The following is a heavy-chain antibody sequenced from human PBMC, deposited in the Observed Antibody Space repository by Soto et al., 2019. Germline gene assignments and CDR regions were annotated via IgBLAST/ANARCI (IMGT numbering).Heavy chain of an antibody. V-gene: IGHV3-48*04. CDR2: ISSSSSSI. CDR3: ARQITPGYFDH. CDR1: GFTFSSYS. Sequence: XXSLRLSCAASGFTFSSYSMHWVRQAPGKGLEWVSYISSSSSSIYYADSVKGRFTISRDNAKNSLYLQMKSLRAEDTAVYYCARQITPGYFDHWGQGTLVTVSS. D-gene: IGHD3-16*01. J-gene: IGHJ4*02.